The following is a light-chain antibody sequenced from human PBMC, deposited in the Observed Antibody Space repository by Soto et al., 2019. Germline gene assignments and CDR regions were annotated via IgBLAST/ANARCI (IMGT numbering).Light chain of an antibody. CDR3: QSYDSSLSGYV. CDR1: GSNIGAGYD. J-gene: IGLJ1*01. V-gene: IGLV1-40*01. CDR2: GNS. Sequence: QSVLTQPPSVSGAPGQRVTISFTGSGSNIGAGYDVHWCQQLPGTAPKLLIYGNSNRPSGVPDRFSGSKSGTSASLAITGLQAEDEADYYCQSYDSSLSGYVFGTGTKVTVL.